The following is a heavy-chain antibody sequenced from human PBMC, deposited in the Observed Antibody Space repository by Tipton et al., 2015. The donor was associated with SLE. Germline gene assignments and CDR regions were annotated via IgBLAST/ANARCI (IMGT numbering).Heavy chain of an antibody. Sequence: LRLSCTVSGGSISSYYWSWIRQPPGEGLEWIGYIYYSGSTNYNPSLKSRVTISVDTSKNQFSLKLSSVTAADTAVYYCARGIVDTAKGDAFDIWGQGTMVTVSS. CDR3: ARGIVDTAKGDAFDI. V-gene: IGHV4-59*01. CDR2: IYYSGST. D-gene: IGHD5-18*01. CDR1: GGSISSYY. J-gene: IGHJ3*02.